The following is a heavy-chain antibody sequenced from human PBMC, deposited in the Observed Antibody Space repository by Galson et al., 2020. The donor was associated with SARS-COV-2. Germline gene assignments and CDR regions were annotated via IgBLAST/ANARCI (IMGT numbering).Heavy chain of an antibody. CDR2: ISYDGSER. CDR3: ARDTPERELEY. Sequence: GESLKISCVGSGFTFRNYFMHWVRQAPGKGLDWVAAISYDGSERLYPDSVKGRFTISRDNSRNTLFLQMDSLGAEDTAIYYCARDTPERELEYWGQGTLVTVSS. J-gene: IGHJ4*02. CDR1: GFTFRNYF. V-gene: IGHV3-30*04. D-gene: IGHD1-1*01.